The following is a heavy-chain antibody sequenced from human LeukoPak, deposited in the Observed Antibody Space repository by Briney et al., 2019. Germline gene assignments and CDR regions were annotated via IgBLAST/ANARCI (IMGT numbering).Heavy chain of an antibody. CDR3: ARDSYEVGATFDY. Sequence: GGSLRLSCAASGFTFTRYWMHWVRQVPGKGLVWISRINIDGATTNYADSVKGRFTVSRDNAKNTMYLQVNSLRVEDTAVYYCARDSYEVGATFDYWGQGTLVTVSS. V-gene: IGHV3-74*01. CDR1: GFTFTRYW. D-gene: IGHD1-26*01. J-gene: IGHJ4*02. CDR2: INIDGATT.